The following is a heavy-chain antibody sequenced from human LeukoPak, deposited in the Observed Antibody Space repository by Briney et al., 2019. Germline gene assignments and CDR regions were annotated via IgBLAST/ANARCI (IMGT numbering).Heavy chain of an antibody. V-gene: IGHV4-59*08. CDR3: ARHMTLHPGGWFDP. CDR2: IYYSGST. D-gene: IGHD3/OR15-3a*01. J-gene: IGHJ5*02. Sequence: SETLSLTCIVSGGSISPYYWSWIRQLPGSGLEWIAYIYYSGSTSYNPSLKSRVAISVDTSNNEVSLKLSSVTAADTAVYYCARHMTLHPGGWFDPWGQGTLVTVTS. CDR1: GGSISPYY.